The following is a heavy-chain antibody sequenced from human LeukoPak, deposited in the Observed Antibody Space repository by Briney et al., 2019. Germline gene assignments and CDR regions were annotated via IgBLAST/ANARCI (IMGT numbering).Heavy chain of an antibody. CDR1: GFTFSNLA. D-gene: IGHD3-10*01. CDR3: AKHYYFDSGNYFDY. J-gene: IGHJ4*02. V-gene: IGHV3-23*01. Sequence: GGSLRLSSAAFGFTFSNLAMRWVRPAAGKGLGWDSGIGCGATNIYYADSVKGGFTISRDNSKNTLSLQMNSLRAEDTAIYYCAKHYYFDSGNYFDYWGQGTLVTVSS. CDR2: IGCGATNI.